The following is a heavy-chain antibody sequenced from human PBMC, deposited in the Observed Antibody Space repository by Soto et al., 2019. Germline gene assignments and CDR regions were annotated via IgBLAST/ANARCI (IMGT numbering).Heavy chain of an antibody. CDR1: GFTFSSYG. D-gene: IGHD3-3*01. CDR3: AKSGEYDFTDESYGMDV. J-gene: IGHJ6*02. Sequence: GGSLRLSCAASGFTFSSYGMHWVRQAPGKGLEWVAVISYDGSNKYYADSVKGRFTISRDNSKNTLYLQMNSLRAEDTAVYYCAKSGEYDFTDESYGMDVWGQGTTVTVSS. CDR2: ISYDGSNK. V-gene: IGHV3-30*18.